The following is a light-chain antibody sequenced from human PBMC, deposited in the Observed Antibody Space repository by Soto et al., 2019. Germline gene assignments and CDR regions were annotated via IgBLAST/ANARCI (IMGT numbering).Light chain of an antibody. J-gene: IGKJ1*01. CDR1: QSISSW. Sequence: DLQMTQSPSTLSASVGDRVTITCRASQSISSWLAWYQQKPGKAPKLLIYKASSLESGVPSRFSGSGSGTEFTLTISSLQPDDFATYYCQQYNSSWTFGHGTNVEIK. CDR2: KAS. V-gene: IGKV1-5*03. CDR3: QQYNSSWT.